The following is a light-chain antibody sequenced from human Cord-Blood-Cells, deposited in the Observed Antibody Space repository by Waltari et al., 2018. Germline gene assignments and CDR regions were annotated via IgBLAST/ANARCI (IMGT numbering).Light chain of an antibody. J-gene: IGKJ4*01. V-gene: IGKV4-1*01. CDR1: QSVLYSANNKNY. CDR2: WAS. Sequence: DIVMTQPPDSLALFLGQRATIHCKSSQSVLYSANNKNYLAWYQQKPGQPPKLLIYWASTRESGVPDRFSGSGSGTDFTLTISSLQAEDVAVYYCQQYYSTPLTFGGGTKVEIK. CDR3: QQYYSTPLT.